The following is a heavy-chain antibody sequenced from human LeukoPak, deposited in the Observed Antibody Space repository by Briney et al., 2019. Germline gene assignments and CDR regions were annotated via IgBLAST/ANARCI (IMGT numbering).Heavy chain of an antibody. Sequence: SETLSLTCTVSGGSISSYYWSWIRQPPGKGLEWIGYIYYSGSTNYNPSLKSRVTISVDTSKNQFSLKLSSVTAADTAVYYCARDVSNGFLERYWYFDLWGRGTLVTVSS. J-gene: IGHJ2*01. CDR1: GGSISSYY. CDR3: ARDVSNGFLERYWYFDL. D-gene: IGHD3-3*01. V-gene: IGHV4-59*01. CDR2: IYYSGST.